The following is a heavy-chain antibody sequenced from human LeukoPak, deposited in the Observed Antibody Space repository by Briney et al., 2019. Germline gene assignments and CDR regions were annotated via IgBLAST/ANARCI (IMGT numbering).Heavy chain of an antibody. CDR3: ARDYGDYVGGNWFDP. D-gene: IGHD4-17*01. Sequence: GGSLRLSCAASGFTFSDYYMSWIRQAPGEGLEWVSYISSSSSYTNYADSVKGRFTISRDNAKNSLYLQMNSLRAEDTAVYYCARDYGDYVGGNWFDPWGQGTLVTVSS. V-gene: IGHV3-11*06. J-gene: IGHJ5*02. CDR1: GFTFSDYY. CDR2: ISSSSSYT.